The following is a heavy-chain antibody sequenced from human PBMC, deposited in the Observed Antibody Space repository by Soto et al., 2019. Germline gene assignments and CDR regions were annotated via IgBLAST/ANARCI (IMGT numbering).Heavy chain of an antibody. CDR1: GFTFRSYV. D-gene: IGHD3-16*01. J-gene: IGHJ1*01. Sequence: QVQLVESGGGVVQPGASLRVSCVGSGFTFRSYVIHWVRQAPGKGLEWVALTSYDGSDKYYGDSVRGRFTISRDNSRNTVDLQMDSLTLEDTALYYCARWGTTRGLDVWGQGTLVSVSS. CDR3: ARWGTTRGLDV. V-gene: IGHV3-30*19. CDR2: TSYDGSDK.